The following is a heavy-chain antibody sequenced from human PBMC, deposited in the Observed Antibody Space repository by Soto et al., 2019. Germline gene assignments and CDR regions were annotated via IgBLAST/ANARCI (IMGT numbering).Heavy chain of an antibody. CDR2: INQSGST. Sequence: SETLSLTCAVYGESLSAYYWTWIRQPPGKGLGWIGEINQSGSTNYNPSLKSRVTMSAXXXXXXFXLXVXXXTAAXTAVHFCARGTVYVPFLFPCLDVWGQGTTVTVS. J-gene: IGHJ6*02. V-gene: IGHV4-34*01. CDR1: GESLSAYY. D-gene: IGHD3-10*02. CDR3: ARGTVYVPFLFPCLDV.